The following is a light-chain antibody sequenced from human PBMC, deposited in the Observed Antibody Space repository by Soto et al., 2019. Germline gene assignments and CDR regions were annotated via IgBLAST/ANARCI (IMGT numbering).Light chain of an antibody. CDR2: GAS. Sequence: EIVLTQSPATLSLSPGERATLSCRASQSVSSSYFAWYQQKPGHAPRLLIYGASSRATGIPNRFSGSGSGTDFTLAISRLEPEDFAVYYCQQYGSSPPWTFGQGTKVEIK. V-gene: IGKV3-20*01. J-gene: IGKJ1*01. CDR3: QQYGSSPPWT. CDR1: QSVSSSY.